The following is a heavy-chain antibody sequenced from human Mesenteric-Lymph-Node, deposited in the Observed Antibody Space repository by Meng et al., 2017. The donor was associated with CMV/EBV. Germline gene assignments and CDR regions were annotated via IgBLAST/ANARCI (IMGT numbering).Heavy chain of an antibody. Sequence: SETLSLTCTVSGGSISSYYWSWIRQPPGKGLEWIGYIYYSGSTNYNPSLKSRVTISVDTSKNQFSLKLSSVTAADTAVYYCARGYYYYYGMDVWGQGTTVTVSS. CDR1: GGSISSYY. J-gene: IGHJ6*02. V-gene: IGHV4-59*01. CDR2: IYYSGST. CDR3: ARGYYYYYGMDV.